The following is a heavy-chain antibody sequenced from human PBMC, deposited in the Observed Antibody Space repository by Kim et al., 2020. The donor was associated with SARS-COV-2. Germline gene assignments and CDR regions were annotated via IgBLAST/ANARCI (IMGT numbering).Heavy chain of an antibody. Sequence: GSTTHHPSLKSRVTISVDTSKNQFSLKLSSVTAADTAVYYCARGDSNPDYWGQGTLVTVSS. J-gene: IGHJ4*02. CDR2: GST. D-gene: IGHD4-4*01. CDR3: ARGDSNPDY. V-gene: IGHV4-34*01.